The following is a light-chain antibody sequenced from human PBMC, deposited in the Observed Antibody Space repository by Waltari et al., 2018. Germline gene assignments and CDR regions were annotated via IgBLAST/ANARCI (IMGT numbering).Light chain of an antibody. V-gene: IGKV3-20*01. Sequence: SSRATERVCPPSLPGYTQNPCPAPRLRIYATTSGATGVPGWFSGSGFGTDFTLTITRLEPEVFAVYYCQQYGSLPATFGGGTKVEIK. CDR2: ATT. J-gene: IGKJ4*01. CDR3: QQYGSLPAT. CDR1: ERVCPPS.